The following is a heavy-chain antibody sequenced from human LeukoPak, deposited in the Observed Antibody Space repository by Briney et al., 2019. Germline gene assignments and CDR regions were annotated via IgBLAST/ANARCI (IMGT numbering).Heavy chain of an antibody. CDR3: ARGSYP. CDR2: ISYDGSNK. J-gene: IGHJ4*02. CDR1: GFTFSSYA. V-gene: IGHV3-30-3*01. Sequence: GGSLRLSCAASGFTFSSYAMHWVRQAPGKGLEWVAVISYDGSNKYYADSVKGRFTISRDNSKNTLYLQMNGLRAEDTAVYYCARGSYPWGQGTLVTVSS.